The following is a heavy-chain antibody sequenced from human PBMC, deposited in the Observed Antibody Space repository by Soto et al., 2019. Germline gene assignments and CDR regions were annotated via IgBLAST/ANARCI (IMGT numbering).Heavy chain of an antibody. Sequence: PSETLSLTSTVSGGSISSFYWRWIRQPPGKGLEWIGYIYYSGSTNYNPSLKSRVTISVDTSKNQFSLKLRSVTAADTAVYYCASGPLEAGNNWFDPWGQGTLVTVSS. V-gene: IGHV4-59*01. CDR3: ASGPLEAGNNWFDP. D-gene: IGHD2-15*01. CDR1: GGSISSFY. J-gene: IGHJ5*02. CDR2: IYYSGST.